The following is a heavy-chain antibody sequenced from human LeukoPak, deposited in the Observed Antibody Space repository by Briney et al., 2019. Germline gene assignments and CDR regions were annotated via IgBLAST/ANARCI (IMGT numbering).Heavy chain of an antibody. CDR2: IDHSGST. Sequence: SDTLSLTCAVYDESFSGYYCSWIRQPPRKGLEWIGEIDHSGSTNYNPSLQSRVTISVDTSKNQFSLKVSSVSAADTAVYYCARGNRPYGEHEAFDIWGHGTTVTVSP. CDR1: DESFSGYY. J-gene: IGHJ3*02. D-gene: IGHD3-10*01. CDR3: ARGNRPYGEHEAFDI. V-gene: IGHV4-34*01.